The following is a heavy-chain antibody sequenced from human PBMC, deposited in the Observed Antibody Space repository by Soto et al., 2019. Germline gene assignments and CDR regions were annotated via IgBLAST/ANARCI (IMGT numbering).Heavy chain of an antibody. Sequence: PGWSLRLSCASSVFTFISYAMHWVRQAPGKGLEWVAVISYDGSNKYYADSVKGRFSISRDNSKNTLYLQMNSLRAEDTAVYYCARGGGIAARPSGWYFDLWGRGTLVTVSS. CDR2: ISYDGSNK. J-gene: IGHJ2*01. D-gene: IGHD6-6*01. CDR1: VFTFISYA. CDR3: ARGGGIAARPSGWYFDL. V-gene: IGHV3-30-3*01.